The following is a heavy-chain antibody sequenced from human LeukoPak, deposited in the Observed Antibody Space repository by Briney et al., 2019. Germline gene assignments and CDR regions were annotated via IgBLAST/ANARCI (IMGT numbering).Heavy chain of an antibody. J-gene: IGHJ6*02. CDR1: GYTFTSYG. V-gene: IGHV1-18*01. D-gene: IGHD3-10*01. Sequence: ASVKVSCKASGYTFTSYGISWVRQAPGQGLEGMGWISAYNGNTNYAQKLQGRVTMTTDTSTSTAYMELRSLRSDDTAVYYCARGTMVRGVIEGSYYYYGMDVWGQGTTVTVSS. CDR3: ARGTMVRGVIEGSYYYYGMDV. CDR2: ISAYNGNT.